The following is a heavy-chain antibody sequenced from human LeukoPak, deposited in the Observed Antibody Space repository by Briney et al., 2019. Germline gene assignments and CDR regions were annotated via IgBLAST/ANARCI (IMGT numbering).Heavy chain of an antibody. CDR3: ARAPGAGSYYGETLDY. J-gene: IGHJ4*02. CDR2: IKQDGSEK. D-gene: IGHD1-26*01. CDR1: GFTFSSYW. V-gene: IGHV3-7*01. Sequence: GGSLRLSCAASGFTFSSYWMTWVRQAPVKGLEWVANIKQDGSEKYYVDSVKGRFTISRDNAKNSLYLQMNSLRAEDTAVYYCARAPGAGSYYGETLDYWGQGTLVTVSS.